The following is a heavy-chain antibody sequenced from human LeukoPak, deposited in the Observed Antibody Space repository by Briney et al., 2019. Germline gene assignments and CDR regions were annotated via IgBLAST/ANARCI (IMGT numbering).Heavy chain of an antibody. J-gene: IGHJ4*02. CDR2: INWNGGST. D-gene: IGHD1-26*01. CDR1: GFTFDGYG. V-gene: IGHV3-20*04. CDR3: ARDLGGGSID. Sequence: GGSLRLSCAASGFTFDGYGMSWVRQAPGKGLEWVSGINWNGGSTGYADSVKRRFTISRDNGKNPLYLQMNSLRAEDTALYYCARDLGGGSIDWGQGTLVTVSS.